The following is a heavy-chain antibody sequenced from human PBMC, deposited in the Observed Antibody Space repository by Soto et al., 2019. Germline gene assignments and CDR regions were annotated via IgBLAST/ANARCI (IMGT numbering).Heavy chain of an antibody. CDR2: IRSKAYGGTT. V-gene: IGHV3-49*04. J-gene: IGHJ4*02. D-gene: IGHD2-8*01. CDR1: GFTFGDYA. CDR3: TRETSACTNGVCYSDY. Sequence: GGSLRLSCTASGFTFGDYAMSWVRQAPGKGLEWVGFIRSKAYGGTTEYAASVKGRFTISRDDSKSIAYLQMNSLKTEDTAVHYCTRETSACTNGVCYSDYWGQGTLVTVSS.